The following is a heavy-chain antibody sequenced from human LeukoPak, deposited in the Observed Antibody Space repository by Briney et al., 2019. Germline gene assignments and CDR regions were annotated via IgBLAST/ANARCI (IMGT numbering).Heavy chain of an antibody. CDR2: IDTAGDT. CDR3: ANDYSSSWYLFDY. J-gene: IGHJ4*02. D-gene: IGHD6-13*01. V-gene: IGHV3-13*01. CDR1: GFTFSNYD. Sequence: GGSLRLSCAASGFTFSNYDIHWVRQASGKGLEWVSGIDTAGDTKYPDSVKGRFAISRENAKNSLYLQMNSLRAGDTAVYYCANDYSSSWYLFDYWGQGTLVTVSS.